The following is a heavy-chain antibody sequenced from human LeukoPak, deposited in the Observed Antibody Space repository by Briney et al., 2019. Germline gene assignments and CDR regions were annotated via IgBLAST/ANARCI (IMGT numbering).Heavy chain of an antibody. Sequence: ASVKVSCKASGYTFNSYDIIWVRQASGQGLEWMGLMNPNSGHTGYAQKFQGRVTMTRTTSISTAYMELTSLTSEDSAVYYCARSIVGVRKRNDYWGQGTLVTVSS. CDR3: ARSIVGVRKRNDY. V-gene: IGHV1-8*01. CDR2: MNPNSGHT. J-gene: IGHJ4*02. D-gene: IGHD1-26*01. CDR1: GYTFNSYD.